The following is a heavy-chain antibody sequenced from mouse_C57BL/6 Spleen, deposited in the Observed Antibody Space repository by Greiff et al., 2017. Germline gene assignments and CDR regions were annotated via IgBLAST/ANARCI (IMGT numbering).Heavy chain of an antibody. Sequence: EVKLMESGGGLVQPKGSLKLSCAASGFSFNTYAMNWVRQAPGKGLEWVARIRSKSNNYATYYADSVKDRFTISRDDSESMLYLQMNNLKTEDTAMYYCVRQWDSNYLDYWGQGTTLTVSS. V-gene: IGHV10-1*01. CDR2: IRSKSNNYAT. CDR3: VRQWDSNYLDY. D-gene: IGHD2-5*01. CDR1: GFSFNTYA. J-gene: IGHJ2*01.